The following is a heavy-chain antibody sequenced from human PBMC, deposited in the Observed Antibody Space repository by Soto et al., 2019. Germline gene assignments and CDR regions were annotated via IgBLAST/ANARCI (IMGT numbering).Heavy chain of an antibody. CDR1: GYTFTGYF. J-gene: IGHJ5*02. V-gene: IGHV1-2*02. CDR3: ARGGGTILAPLP. Sequence: ASVKFSCKASGYTFTGYFMHLVRQAPGQGLEWMGWINPNSGATKYAQKFQGRVTLSRDTSIRTAYMELSGLRSDDTAVYYCARGGGTILAPLPWGQGTLVTVSS. CDR2: INPNSGAT. D-gene: IGHD3-3*01.